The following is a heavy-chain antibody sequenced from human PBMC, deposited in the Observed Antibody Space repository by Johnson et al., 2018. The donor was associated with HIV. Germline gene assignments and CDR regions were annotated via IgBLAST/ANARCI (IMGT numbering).Heavy chain of an antibody. Sequence: QVQLVESGGGVVQPGRSLRLSCAASGFTFSSYAMHWVRQAPGKGLEWVAVISYDGSNKYYADSVKGRFTISRDNSKNTLYLQMNSLRAEETAVYYCASFAAAGDAFDIWGQGTMVTVSS. J-gene: IGHJ3*02. CDR1: GFTFSSYA. V-gene: IGHV3-30-3*01. CDR3: ASFAAAGDAFDI. D-gene: IGHD6-13*01. CDR2: ISYDGSNK.